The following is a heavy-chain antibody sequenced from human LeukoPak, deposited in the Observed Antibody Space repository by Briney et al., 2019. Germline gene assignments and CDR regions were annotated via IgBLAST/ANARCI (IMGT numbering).Heavy chain of an antibody. CDR2: IHAGNGNT. V-gene: IGHV1-3*01. CDR1: GYTFTNYP. Sequence: ASVKVSCKASGYTFTNYPTHWVRQAPGQRLEWMGWIHAGNGNTKYSQTFRDRVTITSDTSSSTAYMELSSLRSEDAAVYYSAKGAGNCGGDCYSEEVYYFDFWGRGTLLTVSS. D-gene: IGHD2-21*02. J-gene: IGHJ4*02. CDR3: AKGAGNCGGDCYSEEVYYFDF.